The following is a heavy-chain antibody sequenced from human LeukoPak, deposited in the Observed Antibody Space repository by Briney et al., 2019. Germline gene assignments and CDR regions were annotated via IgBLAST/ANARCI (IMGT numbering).Heavy chain of an antibody. J-gene: IGHJ4*02. CDR1: GYTFTNYA. CDR2: INAENGNT. V-gene: IGHV1-3*01. D-gene: IGHD6-19*01. Sequence: ASVNVSCKASGYTFTNYAIHWVRQAPGQRLEWMGWINAENGNTKYSQKFQGRVTVTRDTSASTAYMELSSLRSEDTAVYYCARDSGYRSGWSLAYWGQGTLVTVYS. CDR3: ARDSGYRSGWSLAY.